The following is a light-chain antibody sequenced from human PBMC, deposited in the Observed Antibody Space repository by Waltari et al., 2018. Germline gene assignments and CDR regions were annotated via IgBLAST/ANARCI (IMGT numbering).Light chain of an antibody. J-gene: IGKJ1*01. Sequence: EIELTQSPGTLSLSVGDRVTLSCWASQSVGRSLAWYQQKRGQVPRLLIYAASTRTTGVPPRFSGSGSGTDFTLTISSLRPEDFATYYCQHYVRLPWTFGQGTKVEI. CDR1: QSVGRS. CDR3: QHYVRLPWT. CDR2: AAS. V-gene: IGKV3-20*01.